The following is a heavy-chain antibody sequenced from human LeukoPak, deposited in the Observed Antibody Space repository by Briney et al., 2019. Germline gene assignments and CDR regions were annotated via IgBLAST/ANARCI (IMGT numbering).Heavy chain of an antibody. CDR1: GGTFSSYA. V-gene: IGHV1-69*05. Sequence: GASVKVSCKASGGTFSSYAIIWVRQAPGQGLEWMGGIIPIFGTANYAQKFQGRVTITTDEATSTAYMGLSSLRSEDTAVYYCARDTVGQQLTKGYYYYMDVWGKGTTVTVSS. J-gene: IGHJ6*03. CDR2: IIPIFGTA. D-gene: IGHD6-13*01. CDR3: ARDTVGQQLTKGYYYYMDV.